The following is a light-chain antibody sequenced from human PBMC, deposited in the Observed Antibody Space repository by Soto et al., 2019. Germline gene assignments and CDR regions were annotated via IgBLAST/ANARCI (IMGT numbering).Light chain of an antibody. CDR1: SSDVGDNNY. J-gene: IGLJ1*01. CDR2: EVN. CDR3: GSFTSTSTLYV. Sequence: ALSQPASVSASPGQSITISCSGTSSDVGDNNYVSWYQQHPGKAPKLIIYEVNNRPSGVSNRFSGSKSGNTASLSISGLQAEDEADYYCGSFTSTSTLYVFGTGTKVTVL. V-gene: IGLV2-14*01.